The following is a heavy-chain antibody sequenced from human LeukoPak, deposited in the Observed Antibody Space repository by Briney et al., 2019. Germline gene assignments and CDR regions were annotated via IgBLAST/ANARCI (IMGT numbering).Heavy chain of an antibody. CDR3: VGDSRVTWYYY. J-gene: IGHJ4*02. V-gene: IGHV4-34*01. CDR1: GGSFSDNY. Sequence: SETLSLTCAVYGGSFSDNYWSWIRQSPGKGLEWIGEINHSGSTNYNPSLKSRVTISVDTSKNQFSLKLSSVTAADTAVYYCVGDSRVTWYYYWGQGTLVTVSS. D-gene: IGHD6-13*01. CDR2: INHSGST.